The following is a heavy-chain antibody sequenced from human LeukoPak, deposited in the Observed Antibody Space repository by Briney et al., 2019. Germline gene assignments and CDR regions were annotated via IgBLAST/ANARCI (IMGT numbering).Heavy chain of an antibody. V-gene: IGHV3-20*04. J-gene: IGHJ6*03. CDR2: INWNGGST. CDR3: ARAVVVPAAIGDYYYYYYMDV. CDR1: GFTFDDYG. Sequence: GGSLRLSCAASGFTFDDYGMSWVRQAPGKGLEWVSGINWNGGSTGYADSVKGRLTISRDNAKNSLYLQMNSLRAEDTALYYCARAVVVPAAIGDYYYYYYMDVWGKGTTVTVSS. D-gene: IGHD2-2*01.